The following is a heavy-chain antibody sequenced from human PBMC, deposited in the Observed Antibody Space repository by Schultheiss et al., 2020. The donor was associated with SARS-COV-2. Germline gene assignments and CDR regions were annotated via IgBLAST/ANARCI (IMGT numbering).Heavy chain of an antibody. CDR3: AKGRVVVAATYFDY. J-gene: IGHJ4*02. CDR1: GFTFSTSS. Sequence: GGSLRLSCAASGFTFSTSSMNWVRQAPGKGLEWVSSIYQGGGTFYADSVKGRFTISRDNSKNTLYLQMNSLRAEDTAVYYCAKGRVVVAATYFDYWGQGTLVTVSS. D-gene: IGHD2-15*01. V-gene: IGHV3-23*05. CDR2: IYQGGGT.